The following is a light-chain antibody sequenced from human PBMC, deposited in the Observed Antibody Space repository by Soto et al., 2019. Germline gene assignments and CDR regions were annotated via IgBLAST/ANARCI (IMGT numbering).Light chain of an antibody. CDR1: QSVRSH. V-gene: IGKV3-15*01. Sequence: IVITRSPATLSVSPGEGVTLSCRASQSVRSHLAWYQQKPGQPPRLLIYGASTRATGIPARFSGSGFGTEFTLTISSLQSEDFAVYYCQQYKNWPLFGQGTRLEIK. J-gene: IGKJ5*01. CDR3: QQYKNWPL. CDR2: GAS.